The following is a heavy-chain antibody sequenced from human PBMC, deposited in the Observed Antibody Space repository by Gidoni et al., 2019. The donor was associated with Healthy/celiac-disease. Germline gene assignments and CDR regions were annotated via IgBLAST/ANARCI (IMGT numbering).Heavy chain of an antibody. V-gene: IGHV1-24*01. CDR3: ATAPRDDYGGRAFDI. D-gene: IGHD5-12*01. CDR2: FDPEDGET. CDR1: GYHLTELS. J-gene: IGHJ3*02. Sequence: QVQLVQSGAEVKKPGASVNVSCKGSGYHLTELSMHLVRQDPGKGIEWMGGFDPEDGETIDAQKFQGRGTMTEDTSTDTAYMELSSLRSEDTAVYYGATAPRDDYGGRAFDIWGQGTMVTVSS.